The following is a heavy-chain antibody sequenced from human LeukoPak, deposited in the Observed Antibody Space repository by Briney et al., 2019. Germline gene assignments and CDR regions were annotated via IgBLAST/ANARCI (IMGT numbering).Heavy chain of an antibody. CDR1: GGSISIYY. Sequence: ETLSLTCTVSGGSISIYYWSWIRQPPGKGLEWIGYIYYSGSTNYNPSLKSRVTISVDTSKNQFSLKLSSVTAADTAVYYCAAQDLYSTGWFAYWGQGTLVTVSS. D-gene: IGHD6-19*01. CDR3: AAQDLYSTGWFAY. V-gene: IGHV4-59*08. J-gene: IGHJ5*01. CDR2: IYYSGST.